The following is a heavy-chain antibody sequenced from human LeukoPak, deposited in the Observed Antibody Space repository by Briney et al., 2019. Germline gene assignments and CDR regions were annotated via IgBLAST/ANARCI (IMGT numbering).Heavy chain of an antibody. V-gene: IGHV3-23*01. J-gene: IGHJ4*02. CDR3: AKDYSIWSGYYFDF. Sequence: GGSLRLSCTASGFTFSSFAMSWVRQAPGKGLEWVSGISSSGDTTYYADSVKGRLTISRDNSKKTMYLQMRSLRAEDTAVYYCAKDYSIWSGYYFDFWGQGILVTVSS. CDR2: ISSSGDTT. CDR1: GFTFSSFA. D-gene: IGHD3-3*01.